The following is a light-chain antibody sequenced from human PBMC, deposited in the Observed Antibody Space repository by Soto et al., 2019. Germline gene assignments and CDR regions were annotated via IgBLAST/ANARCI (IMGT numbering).Light chain of an antibody. V-gene: IGKV1-5*03. Sequence: DIQMTQSPSTLSVSVLDRVTITCLASQTISSWLAWYQQKPGKAPKLLIYKASTLKSGVPSRFSGSGSGTEFTLTISSLQPDDFATYYCQHYNSYSEAFGQGTKVDI. CDR1: QTISSW. CDR3: QHYNSYSEA. J-gene: IGKJ1*01. CDR2: KAS.